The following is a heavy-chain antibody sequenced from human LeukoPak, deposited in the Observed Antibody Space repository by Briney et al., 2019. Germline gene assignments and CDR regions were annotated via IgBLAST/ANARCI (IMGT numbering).Heavy chain of an antibody. CDR2: INWNGGST. D-gene: IGHD3-22*01. CDR1: GFTFSSYG. CDR3: ARAGTDDYYDSSDYYFDY. V-gene: IGHV3-20*04. J-gene: IGHJ4*02. Sequence: GGSLRLSCAASGFTFSSYGMSWVRQAPGKGLEWVSGINWNGGSTGYADSVKGRFTISRDNAKNSLYLQMNSLRAEDTALYYCARAGTDDYYDSSDYYFDYWGQGTLVTVSS.